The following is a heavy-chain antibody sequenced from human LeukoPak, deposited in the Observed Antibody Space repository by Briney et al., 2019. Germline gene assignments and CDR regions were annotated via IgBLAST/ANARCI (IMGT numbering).Heavy chain of an antibody. J-gene: IGHJ6*03. CDR3: ASCSTSCYQYYYYMDV. Sequence: TLSLTCTVSGGSISSGGYYWSWIRQHPGKGLEWIGYIYYSGSTYYNPSLKSRVTISVDTSKNQFSLKLSSVTAADTAVYYCASCSTSCYQYYYYMDVWGKGTTVTVSS. D-gene: IGHD2-2*01. CDR2: IYYSGST. V-gene: IGHV4-31*03. CDR1: GGSISSGGYY.